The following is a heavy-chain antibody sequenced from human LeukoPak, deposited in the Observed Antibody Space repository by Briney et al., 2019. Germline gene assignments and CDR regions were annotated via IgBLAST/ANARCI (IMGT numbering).Heavy chain of an antibody. Sequence: GGSLRLSCAASGFTFSDHYMDWVRQAPGKGLEWVGRARNKANSYTTEYAASVKDRFTISRDDSENSLYLQMNSLKTEDTAVYYCARVRYCSSTTCRGAFDIWGQGTMVTVS. CDR3: ARVRYCSSTTCRGAFDI. CDR1: GFTFSDHY. V-gene: IGHV3-72*01. D-gene: IGHD2-2*01. CDR2: ARNKANSYTT. J-gene: IGHJ3*02.